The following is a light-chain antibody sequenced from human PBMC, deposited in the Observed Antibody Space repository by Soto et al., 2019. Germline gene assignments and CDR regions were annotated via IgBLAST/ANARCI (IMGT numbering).Light chain of an antibody. CDR1: QSVCNNY. V-gene: IGKV3D-20*02. CDR2: GAS. Sequence: EIVLTQSPCTLSLSAWERSTLSCRASQSVCNNYLAWYQQKPGQAPRLLIYGASNRATGIPDRFSGSGSGTDFTLTISSLEPEDFAVYYCQQRSNWLPITFGQGTRLEIK. J-gene: IGKJ5*01. CDR3: QQRSNWLPIT.